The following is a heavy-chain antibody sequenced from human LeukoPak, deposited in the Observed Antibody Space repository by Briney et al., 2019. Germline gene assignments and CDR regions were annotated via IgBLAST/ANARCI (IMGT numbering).Heavy chain of an antibody. V-gene: IGHV4-38-2*01. Sequence: SDTLSLTCAVSGYSISSGYYWGWIRQPPGKGLAWIGSIYQTGSTYYNPSLESRVTISVDTSKNQFSLKLSSVTAADTAVYFCARQGRGWERNFDYWGQGTLVTVAS. CDR1: GYSISSGYY. J-gene: IGHJ4*02. D-gene: IGHD1-26*01. CDR2: IYQTGST. CDR3: ARQGRGWERNFDY.